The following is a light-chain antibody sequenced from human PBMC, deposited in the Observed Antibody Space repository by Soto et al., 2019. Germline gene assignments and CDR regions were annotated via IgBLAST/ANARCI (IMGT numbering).Light chain of an antibody. V-gene: IGKV1-5*01. CDR3: QQFNSYPIT. Sequence: DIQMTQSPATLSASVGDRVTITCRARQSISMWLTWYQQKPGKAPKLLIYEASNLESGVPSRFSGSGSGTEFTLTIGGLQPDDFATYYCQQFNSYPITFGQGTRLEIK. CDR2: EAS. CDR1: QSISMW. J-gene: IGKJ5*01.